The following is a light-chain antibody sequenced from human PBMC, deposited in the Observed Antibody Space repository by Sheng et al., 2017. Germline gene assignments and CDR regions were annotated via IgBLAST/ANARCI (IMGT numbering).Light chain of an antibody. CDR1: QSVSSN. CDR3: QQRNHWPPT. Sequence: EIVMTQSPATLSVSPGERATLSCRASQSVSSNLAWYQQKPGQAPRLLIYGASTRATGIPARFSGSGSGTEFTLTISSLEPEDSAVYYCQQRNHWPPTFGGGTKVEIK. CDR2: GAS. J-gene: IGKJ4*01. V-gene: IGKV3-15*01.